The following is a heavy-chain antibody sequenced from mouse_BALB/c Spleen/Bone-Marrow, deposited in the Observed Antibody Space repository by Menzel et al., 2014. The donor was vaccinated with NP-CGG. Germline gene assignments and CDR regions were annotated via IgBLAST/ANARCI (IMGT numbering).Heavy chain of an antibody. Sequence: QVTLKVCGPGILQPSQTLSLTCSFSGFSLSTSGMGVGWIRQPSGKGLEWLAHIYWDDDKRYNPSLKSRLTISKDTSSNQVFLKITSVDTADTATYYCARRYYGSSYYYAMDYWGRGTSVTVSS. CDR3: ARRYYGSSYYYAMDY. D-gene: IGHD1-1*01. CDR2: IYWDDDK. CDR1: GFSLSTSGMG. J-gene: IGHJ4*01. V-gene: IGHV8-12*01.